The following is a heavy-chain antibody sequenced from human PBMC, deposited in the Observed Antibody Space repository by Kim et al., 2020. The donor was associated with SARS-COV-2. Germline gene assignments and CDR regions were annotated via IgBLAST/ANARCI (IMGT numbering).Heavy chain of an antibody. D-gene: IGHD2-15*01. V-gene: IGHV3-33*05. CDR1: GFTFSSYG. CDR3: ARELVVAYYYNGMDV. J-gene: IGHJ6*02. CDR2: ISYDGSNK. Sequence: GGSLRLSCAASGFTFSSYGMHWVRQAPGKGLEWVAVISYDGSNKYYADSVKGRFTISRDNSKNTLYLQMNSLRAEDTAVYYCARELVVAYYYNGMDVWGQGTTVTVSS.